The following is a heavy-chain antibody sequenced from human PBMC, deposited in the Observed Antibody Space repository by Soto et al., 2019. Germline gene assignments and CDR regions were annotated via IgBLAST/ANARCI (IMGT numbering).Heavy chain of an antibody. V-gene: IGHV3-33*01. CDR3: ARVIPIAARRDVGYGMDV. D-gene: IGHD6-6*01. CDR1: GFTFSSYG. CDR2: IWYDGSNK. J-gene: IGHJ6*02. Sequence: GGSLRLSCAASGFTFSSYGMHWVRQAPGKGLEWVAVIWYDGSNKYYADSVKGRFTISRDNSKNTLYLQMNSLRAEDTAVYYFARVIPIAARRDVGYGMDVWGQGTTVTVSS.